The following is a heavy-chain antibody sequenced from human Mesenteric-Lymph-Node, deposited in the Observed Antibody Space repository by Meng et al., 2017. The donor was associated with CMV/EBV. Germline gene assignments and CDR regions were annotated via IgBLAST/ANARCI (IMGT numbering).Heavy chain of an antibody. J-gene: IGHJ3*02. Sequence: SETLSLTCTVSGGSISSSSYYWGWIRQPPGKGLEWIGSVYNSGSTYYNPSLKSRVTISVDTSKNQFSLKLSSVTAADTAVYYCARGGDLVATTTTDAFDIWGQGTMVTVSS. CDR3: ARGGDLVATTTTDAFDI. V-gene: IGHV4-39*07. D-gene: IGHD5-12*01. CDR1: GGSISSSSYY. CDR2: VYNSGST.